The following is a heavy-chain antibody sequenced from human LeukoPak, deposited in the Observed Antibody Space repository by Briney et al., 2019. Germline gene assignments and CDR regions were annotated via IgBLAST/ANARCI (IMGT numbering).Heavy chain of an antibody. CDR1: GFTFDDYA. D-gene: IGHD3-22*01. CDR3: ASDSRSDSSGYALNI. J-gene: IGHJ3*02. Sequence: GGSLRLSCAASGFTFDDYAMSWVRQVPGKGLEWVSGINWNGDKIDYADSVRGRFTISRDNAKNSLYLQMNSLRAEDTAFYYCASDSRSDSSGYALNIWGQGTMVTVSS. CDR2: INWNGDKI. V-gene: IGHV3-20*04.